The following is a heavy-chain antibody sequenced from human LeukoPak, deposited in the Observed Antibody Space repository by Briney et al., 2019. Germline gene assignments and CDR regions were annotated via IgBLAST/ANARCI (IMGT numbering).Heavy chain of an antibody. J-gene: IGHJ5*02. CDR1: GFTFSSYC. Sequence: GGSLRLSCAASGFTFSSYCMHWVRQAPGKGLVWVSRINSDGSSTSYADSVKGRFTISRDNAKNALYLQMNSLRAEDTAVYSCARGADGVSSNSRGWFDPWGQGTLVTVSS. D-gene: IGHD2-15*01. V-gene: IGHV3-74*01. CDR2: INSDGSST. CDR3: ARGADGVSSNSRGWFDP.